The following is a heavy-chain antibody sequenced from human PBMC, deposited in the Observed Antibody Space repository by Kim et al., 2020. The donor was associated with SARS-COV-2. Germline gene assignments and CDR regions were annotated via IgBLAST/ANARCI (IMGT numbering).Heavy chain of an antibody. V-gene: IGHV4-59*08. Sequence: TRVTISVDTSKNQFSLKLSSVTAADTAVYYCARRALGYCGSTSCYGAFDIWGQGTMVTVSS. CDR3: ARRALGYCGSTSCYGAFDI. J-gene: IGHJ3*02. D-gene: IGHD2-2*01.